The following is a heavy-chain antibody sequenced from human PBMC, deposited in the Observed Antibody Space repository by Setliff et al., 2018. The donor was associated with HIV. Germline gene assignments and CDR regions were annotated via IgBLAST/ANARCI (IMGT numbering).Heavy chain of an antibody. D-gene: IGHD2-2*01. J-gene: IGHJ4*02. Sequence: GGSLRLSCAASGFTFSSYSMNWVRRAPGKGLEWVSSISSISTYIYYADSVKGRFTISRDNAKNSLYLQMNSLGAEDTAVYYCARRAYCSSTTCFDFWGQGTLVTVSS. V-gene: IGHV3-21*01. CDR1: GFTFSSYS. CDR3: ARRAYCSSTTCFDF. CDR2: ISSISTYI.